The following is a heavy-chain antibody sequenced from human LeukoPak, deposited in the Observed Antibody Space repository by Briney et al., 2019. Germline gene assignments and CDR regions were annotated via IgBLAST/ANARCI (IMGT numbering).Heavy chain of an antibody. CDR1: GYTFTGYY. CDR2: INPNSGGT. J-gene: IGHJ5*02. D-gene: IGHD3-16*02. CDR3: ARDRRYYDYVWGSYRPHDWFDP. V-gene: IGHV1-2*02. Sequence: ASVKVSCKASGYTFTGYYMHWVRQAPGQGLEWMGWINPNSGGTNYAQKFQGRVTMTRDTSISTAYMELSRLRSDDTAVYYCARDRRYYDYVWGSYRPHDWFDPWGQGTLVTVSS.